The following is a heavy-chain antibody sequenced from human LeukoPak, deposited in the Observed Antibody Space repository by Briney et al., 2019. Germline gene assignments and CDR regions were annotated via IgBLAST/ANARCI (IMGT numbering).Heavy chain of an antibody. CDR1: GFTFRNYW. J-gene: IGHJ4*02. Sequence: GGSLRLSCAASGFTFRNYWMSWVRQAPGKGLEWVANIKQDGSEKYYVDSVKGRFTISRDNAKNSLYLQMSSLRAEDTALYYCAKDRIPITAAAGCDLWGQGTLVTVSS. CDR3: AKDRIPITAAAGCDL. D-gene: IGHD6-13*01. CDR2: IKQDGSEK. V-gene: IGHV3-7*03.